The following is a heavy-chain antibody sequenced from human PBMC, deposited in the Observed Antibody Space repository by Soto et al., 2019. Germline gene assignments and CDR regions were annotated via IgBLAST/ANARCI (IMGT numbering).Heavy chain of an antibody. J-gene: IGHJ6*02. CDR2: FSSKGGTT. CDR1: GFSFSNYA. CDR3: AKNYGSGMYGMDV. D-gene: IGHD3-10*01. Sequence: LRLSCSASGFSFSNYAMRWVRQAPGKGLQYVSGFSSKGGTTYYADSVKGRFTISRDNSKNTLYLQMNSLRAEDTAVYYCAKNYGSGMYGMDVWGQGTTVTVSS. V-gene: IGHV3-64*04.